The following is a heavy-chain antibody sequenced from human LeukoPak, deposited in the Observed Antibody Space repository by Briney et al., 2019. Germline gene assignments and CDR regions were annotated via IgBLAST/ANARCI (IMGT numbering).Heavy chain of an antibody. J-gene: IGHJ4*02. CDR3: ARDRRVGATISCLDY. CDR1: GFSFSSYR. Sequence: GGSLRLSCAASGFSFSSYRMNWVRQAPGKGLEWVSSVSNSGDYIHYADSVKGRFTISRDNAKNSLYLQMNSLRAEDTAVYYCARDRRVGATISCLDYWGQGTLVTVSS. CDR2: VSNSGDYI. V-gene: IGHV3-21*01. D-gene: IGHD5-12*01.